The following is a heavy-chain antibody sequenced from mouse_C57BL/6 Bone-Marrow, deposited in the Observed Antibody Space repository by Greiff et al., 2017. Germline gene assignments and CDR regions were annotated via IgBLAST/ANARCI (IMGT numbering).Heavy chain of an antibody. V-gene: IGHV1-64*01. CDR2: IHPNSGST. J-gene: IGHJ2*01. CDR1: GYTFTSYW. D-gene: IGHD2-2*01. Sequence: QVQLQQPGAELVKPGASVKLSCKASGYTFTSYWMHWVKQRPGQGLEWIGMIHPNSGSTNYNEKFKSKATLTVDKSSSTAYMQLSSLTSEDSAVYYCARGEGVTTLNFDYWGQGTTLTVSS. CDR3: ARGEGVTTLNFDY.